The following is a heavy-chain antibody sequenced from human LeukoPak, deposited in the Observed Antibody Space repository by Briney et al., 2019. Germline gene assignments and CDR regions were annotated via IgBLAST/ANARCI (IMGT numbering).Heavy chain of an antibody. Sequence: PGGSLRLSCAASGFTFSDPYMDWVRQAPGKGLEWVARTRNKVKSYTTQYAASVKGRFTISRDDSKNSLYLQMNSLKTEDTAVYYCAIGLGYSSSWYVYWGQGTLVTVSS. J-gene: IGHJ4*02. CDR1: GFTFSDPY. D-gene: IGHD6-13*01. CDR3: AIGLGYSSSWYVY. V-gene: IGHV3-72*01. CDR2: TRNKVKSYTT.